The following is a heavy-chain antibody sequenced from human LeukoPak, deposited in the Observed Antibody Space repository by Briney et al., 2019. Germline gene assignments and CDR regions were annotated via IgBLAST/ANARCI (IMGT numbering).Heavy chain of an antibody. J-gene: IGHJ5*02. V-gene: IGHV1-3*01. D-gene: IGHD6-13*01. CDR1: GYTFTSYA. CDR2: INAGNGNT. Sequence: GASVKVSCKASGYTFTSYAMHWVRQAPGQRLEGMGWINAGNGNTKYSQKFQGRVTITRDTSASTAYMELSSLRSEDTAVYYCARMVAGYSSSWSIDRKYNWFDPWGQGTLVTVSS. CDR3: ARMVAGYSSSWSIDRKYNWFDP.